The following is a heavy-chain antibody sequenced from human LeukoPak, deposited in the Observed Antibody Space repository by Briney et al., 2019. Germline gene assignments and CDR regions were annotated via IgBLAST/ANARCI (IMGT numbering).Heavy chain of an antibody. Sequence: SETLSLTCAAYGGSFSGYYWSWIRQPPGKGLEWIGEINHSGSTNYNPSLKSRVTISVDTSKNQFSLKLSSVTAADTAVYYCARGSRVVVAAPSRTNWFDPWGQGTLVTVSS. CDR2: INHSGST. D-gene: IGHD2-15*01. J-gene: IGHJ5*02. V-gene: IGHV4-34*01. CDR3: ARGSRVVVAAPSRTNWFDP. CDR1: GGSFSGYY.